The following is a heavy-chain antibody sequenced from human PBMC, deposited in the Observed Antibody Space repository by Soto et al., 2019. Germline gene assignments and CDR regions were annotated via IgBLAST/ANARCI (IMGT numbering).Heavy chain of an antibody. D-gene: IGHD7-27*01. CDR3: GGESWGIPLYYYYGMDV. J-gene: IGHJ6*02. CDR1: GGSISSYY. V-gene: IGHV4-4*07. CDR2: IYTSGST. Sequence: PSETLSLTCTVSGGSISSYYWSWIRQPAGKGLEWIGRIYTSGSTNYNPSLKSRVTMSVDTSKNQFSLKLSSVTAADTAVYYCGGESWGIPLYYYYGMDVWGQGPTVTVS.